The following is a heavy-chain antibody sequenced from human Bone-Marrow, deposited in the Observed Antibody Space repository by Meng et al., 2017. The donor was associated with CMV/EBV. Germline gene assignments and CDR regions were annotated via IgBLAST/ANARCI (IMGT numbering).Heavy chain of an antibody. CDR1: FTCRAFS. J-gene: IGHJ4*02. D-gene: IGHD2-2*01. CDR2: ISYAGSNK. V-gene: IGHV3-30*04. Sequence: FTCRAFSSRWFPQAPSKGLAWVAVISYAGSNKYYADSVKGRFTISRDNSKNTLYLQMNSLRAEDTAVYYCARRYCSSTSCYRGYIDYWGQGTLVTVSS. CDR3: ARRYCSSTSCYRGYIDY.